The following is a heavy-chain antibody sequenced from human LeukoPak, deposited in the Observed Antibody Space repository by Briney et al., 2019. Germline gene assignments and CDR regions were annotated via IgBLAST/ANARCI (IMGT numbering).Heavy chain of an antibody. V-gene: IGHV1-18*01. J-gene: IGHJ6*03. CDR1: DYTFTSYG. Sequence: ASVKVSCKASDYTFTSYGISWVRQAPGQGLEWMGWISGYKGNTNYAQKFQGRVTMTRDTSISTAYMELSRLRSDDTAVYYCARAGHQVGATWSYYYYMDVWGKGTTVTISS. D-gene: IGHD1-26*01. CDR3: ARAGHQVGATWSYYYYMDV. CDR2: ISGYKGNT.